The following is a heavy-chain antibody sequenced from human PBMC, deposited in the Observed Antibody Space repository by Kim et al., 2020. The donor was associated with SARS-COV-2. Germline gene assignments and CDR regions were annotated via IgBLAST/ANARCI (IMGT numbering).Heavy chain of an antibody. CDR1: GFTFSSYA. D-gene: IGHD3-22*01. CDR2: ISYDGSNK. V-gene: IGHV3-30*04. CDR3: SGRITMILDAFDI. Sequence: GGSLRLSCAASGFTFSSYAMHWVRQAPGKGLEWVAVISYDGSNKYYADSVKGRFTISRDNSKNTLYLQMNSLRAEDTAVYYCSGRITMILDAFDIWGQGTMVTVSS. J-gene: IGHJ3*02.